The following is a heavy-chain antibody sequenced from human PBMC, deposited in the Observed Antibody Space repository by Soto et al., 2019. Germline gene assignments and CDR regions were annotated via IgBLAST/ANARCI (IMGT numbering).Heavy chain of an antibody. V-gene: IGHV1-18*01. CDR2: ISAHNGNT. Sequence: QVHLVQSGAEVKKPGASVKVSCKGSGYTFTSYGITWVRQAPGQGLEWMGWISAHNGNTTYAQKLQGRVTVTRDTSTSTDYMELRRLRSDATAVSHCAGGRYGDYWGQGALVTVSS. J-gene: IGHJ4*02. CDR3: AGGRYGDY. D-gene: IGHD1-1*01. CDR1: GYTFTSYG.